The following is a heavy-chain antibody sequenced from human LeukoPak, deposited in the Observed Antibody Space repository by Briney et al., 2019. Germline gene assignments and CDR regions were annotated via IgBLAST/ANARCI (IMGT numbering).Heavy chain of an antibody. V-gene: IGHV3-48*04. CDR2: ISTTSTTI. CDR1: GFTFSSYS. CDR3: ARGRRITMVRGVTNFDY. J-gene: IGHJ4*02. D-gene: IGHD3-10*01. Sequence: PGGSLRLSCEASGFTFSSYSMNWVRQAPGKGLEWVSYISTTSTTIYYVDSVKGRFTISRDNAKNSLYLQMNSLRAEDTAVYYCARGRRITMVRGVTNFDYWGQGTLVTVSS.